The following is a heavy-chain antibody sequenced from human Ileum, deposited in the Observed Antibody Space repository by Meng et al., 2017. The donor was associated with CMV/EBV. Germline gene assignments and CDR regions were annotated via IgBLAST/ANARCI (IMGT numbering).Heavy chain of an antibody. CDR3: ARGMVEALYYYYGIDV. CDR1: GFTFSSYW. Sequence: GGSLRLSCAASGFTFSSYWMHWVRQTPGKGLVWVARINSDGSSTSYADSVKGRFTISRDNAKNTVYLQMNSLRAEDTTVYYCARGMVEALYYYYGIDVWGQGTTVTVSS. J-gene: IGHJ6*02. CDR2: INSDGSST. V-gene: IGHV3-74*01. D-gene: IGHD3-10*01.